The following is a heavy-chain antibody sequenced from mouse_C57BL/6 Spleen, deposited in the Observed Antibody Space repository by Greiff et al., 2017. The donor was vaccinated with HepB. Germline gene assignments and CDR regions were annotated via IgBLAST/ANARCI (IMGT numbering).Heavy chain of an antibody. CDR3: TRKEDYYGSSGYWYFDV. V-gene: IGHV1-15*01. Sequence: QVQLLQSGAELVRPGASVTLSCKASGYTFTDYEMHWVKQTPVHGLEWIGAIDPETGGTAYNQKFKGKAILTADKSSSTAYMELRSLTSEDSAVYYCTRKEDYYGSSGYWYFDVWGTGTTVTVSS. J-gene: IGHJ1*03. D-gene: IGHD1-1*01. CDR2: IDPETGGT. CDR1: GYTFTDYE.